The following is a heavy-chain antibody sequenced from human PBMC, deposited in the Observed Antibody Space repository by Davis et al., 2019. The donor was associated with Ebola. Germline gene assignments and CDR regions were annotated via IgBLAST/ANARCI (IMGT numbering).Heavy chain of an antibody. CDR1: GLTFTDAW. J-gene: IGHJ4*02. CDR3: TTDLPPQIHWVGELPEPVDF. CDR2: IQSNLNGGTT. Sequence: PGGSLRLSCAASGLTFTDAWMTWVRQAPGKGLEWVGHIQSNLNGGTTEYAESVKGRFTISRDDSKNTLYLQMNSLKTEDTAVYYCTTDLPPQIHWVGELPEPVDFWGQGTLVTVSS. V-gene: IGHV3-15*07. D-gene: IGHD3-10*01.